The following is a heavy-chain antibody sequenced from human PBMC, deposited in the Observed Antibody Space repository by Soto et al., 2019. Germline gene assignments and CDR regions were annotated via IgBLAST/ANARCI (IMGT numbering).Heavy chain of an antibody. D-gene: IGHD3-16*02. CDR1: GFSFSGSV. J-gene: IGHJ4*02. V-gene: IGHV3-73*01. Sequence: GGSLRLSCAASGFSFSGSVMHWVRQASGKGLERVGLIRSKANGYATAYAASVKGRFTISRDDSKNTVYLQMNSLKTEDTAVYYCTRDGLRLGELSYDYWGQGFLVTVSS. CDR3: TRDGLRLGELSYDY. CDR2: IRSKANGYAT.